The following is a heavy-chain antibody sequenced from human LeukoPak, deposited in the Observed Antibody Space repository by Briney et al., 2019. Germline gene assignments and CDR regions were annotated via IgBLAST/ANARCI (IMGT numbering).Heavy chain of an antibody. J-gene: IGHJ4*02. V-gene: IGHV1-69*01. D-gene: IGHD2-2*02. CDR1: GGTFSSYA. CDR2: IIPIFGTA. CDR3: ARVNRDCSSTSCYNYFDY. Sequence: SVKVSCKASGGTFSSYAISWVRQAPGQGLEWMGGIIPIFGTANYAQKFQGRVTITADESTSTAYMELSSLRSEDTAVYYCARVNRDCSSTSCYNYFDYWGQGTLVTLSS.